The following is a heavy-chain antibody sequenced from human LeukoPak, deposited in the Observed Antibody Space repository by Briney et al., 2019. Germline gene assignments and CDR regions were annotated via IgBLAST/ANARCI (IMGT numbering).Heavy chain of an antibody. V-gene: IGHV1-69*01. J-gene: IGHJ4*02. CDR3: VRDATPYDSSAYYYLW. Sequence: SVKVSCKASGGTFSMYAISWVRQAPGQGLEWMGGIIPMFRTVNYAQKFQGRVTITADESTSTAYMELTSLRSEDTAVYYCVRDATPYDSSAYYYLWWGQGTLVTVSS. D-gene: IGHD3-22*01. CDR2: IIPMFRTV. CDR1: GGTFSMYA.